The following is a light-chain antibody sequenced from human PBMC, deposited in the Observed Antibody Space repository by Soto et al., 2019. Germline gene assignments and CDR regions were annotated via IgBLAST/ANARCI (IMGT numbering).Light chain of an antibody. V-gene: IGKV1-39*01. CDR2: AAS. CDR3: QQRYSTPIS. CDR1: QSISSY. Sequence: FEKTQSPASLSASVEHRVTIPCRASQSISSYLNWYQQKQGKAPKLLIYAASSLQSGVPSRFIGSGFFTNFNLTVSSLQTQYLATYYCQQRYSTPISFGQGTRLEIK. J-gene: IGKJ5*01.